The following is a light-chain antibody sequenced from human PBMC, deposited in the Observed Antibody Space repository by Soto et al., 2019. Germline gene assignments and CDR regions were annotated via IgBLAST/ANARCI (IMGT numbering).Light chain of an antibody. CDR2: DAS. CDR1: QSIGRW. V-gene: IGKV1-5*01. J-gene: IGKJ1*01. Sequence: DIQMTQSPSTLSASVGDRVTITCRASQSIGRWLAWYQQKPGKAPNLLIYDASSLEGGVPSRFSGSGSGTEVTLNISSLQPDDFATYDCQHYNTYSSTFGQGTKVEFK. CDR3: QHYNTYSST.